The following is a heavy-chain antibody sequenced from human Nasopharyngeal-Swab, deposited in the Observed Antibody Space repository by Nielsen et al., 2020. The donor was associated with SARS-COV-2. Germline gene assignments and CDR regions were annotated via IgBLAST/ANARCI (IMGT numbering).Heavy chain of an antibody. J-gene: IGHJ6*02. D-gene: IGHD5-12*01. CDR1: GFTFRSYA. CDR3: AKDRDSGDDSDDYYHYYGMDV. CDR2: ISASDYTT. V-gene: IGHV3-23*01. Sequence: GSLRLSCAASGFTFRSYAISWVRQAPGKGLEWVSVISASDYTTYYADSVKGRFTISRDNSKNTVNLQMNSLRAEDTAIYYCAKDRDSGDDSDDYYHYYGMDVWGQGTTVTVSS.